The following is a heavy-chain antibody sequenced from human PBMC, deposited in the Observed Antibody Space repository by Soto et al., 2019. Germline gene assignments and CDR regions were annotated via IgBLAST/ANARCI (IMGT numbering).Heavy chain of an antibody. CDR1: GGSISSGGYS. J-gene: IGHJ5*02. CDR2: IYHSGST. CDR3: ARGPPFLP. V-gene: IGHV4-30-2*01. D-gene: IGHD3-3*02. Sequence: SETLSLTCAVSGGSISSGGYSWGWIRQPPGKGLEWIGYIYHSGSTYYNPSLKSRVTISVDRSKNQFSLKLSSVTAADTAVYYRARGPPFLPWGQGTLVTVSS.